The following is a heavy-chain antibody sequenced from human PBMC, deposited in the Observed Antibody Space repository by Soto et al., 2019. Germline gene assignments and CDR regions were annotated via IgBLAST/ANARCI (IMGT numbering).Heavy chain of an antibody. Sequence: GGSLRLSCAASGFTFSSYSMNWVRQAPGKGLEWVSYISSSSSTIYYADSVKGRFTISRDNAKNSLYLQMNSLRDEDTAVYYCARVASPGPTVTTLGWVYWGQGTLVTVSS. CDR3: ARVASPGPTVTTLGWVY. CDR1: GFTFSSYS. CDR2: ISSSSSTI. J-gene: IGHJ4*02. V-gene: IGHV3-48*02. D-gene: IGHD4-4*01.